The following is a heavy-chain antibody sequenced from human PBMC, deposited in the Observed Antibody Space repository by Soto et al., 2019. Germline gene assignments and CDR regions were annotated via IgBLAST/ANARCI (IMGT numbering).Heavy chain of an antibody. CDR3: ARVRVRDSSGYFYFDY. CDR2: TYYIGST. J-gene: IGHJ4*02. Sequence: SETLSLTCTVSGGSISSYYGSWIRQRPGKGLEWIGYTYYIGSTNYNPSLKSRVTISVDTSKNQFSLKLSSVTAADTAVYYCARVRVRDSSGYFYFDYWGQGTLVTVSS. V-gene: IGHV4-59*01. CDR1: GGSISSYY. D-gene: IGHD3-22*01.